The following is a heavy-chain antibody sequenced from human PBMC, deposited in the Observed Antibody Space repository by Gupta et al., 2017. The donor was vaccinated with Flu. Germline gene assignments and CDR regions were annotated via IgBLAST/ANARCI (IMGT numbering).Heavy chain of an antibody. Sequence: EVQLLESGGGLVQPGGSLRLTCAASGFTFSSYALSWVRQAPGKGLEWVSGISGSGGSTYYADSGKGRFTISRDNSKNTLYLQMNSLRAEDTAVYYCAKVSTEYCSSTSCYVDFWGQGTLVTVS. V-gene: IGHV3-23*01. D-gene: IGHD2-2*01. CDR1: GFTFSSYA. J-gene: IGHJ4*02. CDR2: ISGSGGST. CDR3: AKVSTEYCSSTSCYVDF.